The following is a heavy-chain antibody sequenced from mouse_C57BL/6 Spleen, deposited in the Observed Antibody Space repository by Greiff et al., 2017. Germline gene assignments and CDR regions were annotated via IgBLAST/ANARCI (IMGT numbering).Heavy chain of an antibody. V-gene: IGHV1-7*01. J-gene: IGHJ3*01. Sequence: VQLQQSGAELAKPGASVKLSCKASGYTFTSYWMHWVKQRPGQGLEWIGYINPSSGYTKYNQKFKDKATLTADKSSSTAYMQLSSLTYEDSAVYYCAREGDGYPAWFAYWGQVTLVTVSA. D-gene: IGHD2-3*01. CDR3: AREGDGYPAWFAY. CDR1: GYTFTSYW. CDR2: INPSSGYT.